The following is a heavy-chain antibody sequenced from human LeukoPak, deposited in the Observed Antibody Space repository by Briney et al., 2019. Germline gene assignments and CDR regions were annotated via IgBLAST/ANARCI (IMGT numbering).Heavy chain of an antibody. V-gene: IGHV3-23*01. Sequence: GGSLRLSCAASGFTFSSYAMNWVRQAPGKGLECISTISDDSSFTYYADSVKGRSAISRDDSKNTLYLQMNNLKVEDTAVYYCAKGRCSGVGCDSFHSWGQGALVTVSS. J-gene: IGHJ4*02. D-gene: IGHD2-15*01. CDR2: ISDDSSFT. CDR3: AKGRCSGVGCDSFHS. CDR1: GFTFSSYA.